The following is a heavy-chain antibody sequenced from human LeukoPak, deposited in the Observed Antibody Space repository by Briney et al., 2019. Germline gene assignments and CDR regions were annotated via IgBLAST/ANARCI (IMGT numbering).Heavy chain of an antibody. D-gene: IGHD3-10*01. CDR2: MYYSGST. J-gene: IGHJ5*02. V-gene: IGHV4-39*01. CDR3: ARITIEWFDP. CDR1: GGSISSSSYY. Sequence: PSETLSLTCIVSGGSISSSSYYWGWIRQPPGKGLEWIGSMYYSGSTYYNPSPKSRVTLSVDTSKNQFSLKLSSVTAADTAVYYCARITIEWFDPWGQGTLVTVSS.